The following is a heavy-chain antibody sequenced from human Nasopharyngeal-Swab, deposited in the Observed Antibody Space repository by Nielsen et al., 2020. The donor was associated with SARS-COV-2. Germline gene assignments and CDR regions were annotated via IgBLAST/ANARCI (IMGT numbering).Heavy chain of an antibody. CDR1: GFTFSSYS. V-gene: IGHV3-21*01. D-gene: IGHD2-2*01. CDR3: ARDYGSSTSCQRYYYYYYGMDV. J-gene: IGHJ6*02. CDR2: ISSSSSYI. Sequence: GESLKISCAASGFTFSSYSMNWVRQAPGKGLEWVSSISSSSSYIYYAASVKGRFTISRDNAKNSLYLQMNSLRAEDTAVYYCARDYGSSTSCQRYYYYYYGMDVWGQGTTVTVSS.